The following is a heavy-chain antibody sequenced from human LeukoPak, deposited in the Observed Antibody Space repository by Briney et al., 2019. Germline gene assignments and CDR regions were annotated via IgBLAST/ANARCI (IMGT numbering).Heavy chain of an antibody. D-gene: IGHD2-15*01. CDR2: ISRSSSTI. J-gene: IGHJ4*02. CDR1: GFTFNNYN. V-gene: IGHV3-48*01. Sequence: GGSLRLSCAASGFTFNNYNMNWVRQAPGKGLEWISYISRSSSTIYYGDSVKGRFTISRDNAKNSLYLQMNSLRAEDTAVYYCARLYFSGGSCYKGAGDYWGQGILVTVSS. CDR3: ARLYFSGGSCYKGAGDY.